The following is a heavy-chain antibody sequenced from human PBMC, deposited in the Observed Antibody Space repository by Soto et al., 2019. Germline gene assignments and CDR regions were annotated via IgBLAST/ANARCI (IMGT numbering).Heavy chain of an antibody. Sequence: VASVKVSCKASGFTFTSSAVQWVRQARGQRLEWIGWIVVGSGNTNYAQKFQERVTITRDMSTSTAYMELSSLRSEDTAVYYCAAVQLDLDAFDICGPGTMVTVS. CDR2: IVVGSGNT. CDR1: GFTFTSSA. V-gene: IGHV1-58*01. CDR3: AAVQLDLDAFDI. J-gene: IGHJ3*02. D-gene: IGHD1-1*01.